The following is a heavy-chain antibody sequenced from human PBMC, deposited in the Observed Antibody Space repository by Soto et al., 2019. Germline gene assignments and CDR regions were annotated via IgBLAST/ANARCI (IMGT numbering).Heavy chain of an antibody. J-gene: IGHJ6*02. CDR2: IIPIFGTA. Sequence: SVKVSCKASGGTFSSYATSWVRQAPGQGLEWMGGIIPIFGTANYAQKFQGRVTITADESTSTAYMELSSLRSEDTAVYYCARVKITEMAIPGPYYYYYGMDVWGQGTTVTV. V-gene: IGHV1-69*13. D-gene: IGHD2-21*01. CDR1: GGTFSSYA. CDR3: ARVKITEMAIPGPYYYYYGMDV.